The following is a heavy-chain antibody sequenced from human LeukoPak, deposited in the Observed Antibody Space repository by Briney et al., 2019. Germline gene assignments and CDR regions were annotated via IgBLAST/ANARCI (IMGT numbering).Heavy chain of an antibody. CDR3: ARDSTTVTMGY. CDR2: ISSSSTI. J-gene: IGHJ4*02. D-gene: IGHD4-17*01. Sequence: QPGGSLRLSCAASGFTFSSYSMNWVRQAPGKGLEWVSYISSSSTIYYADSVKGRFTISRDNAKNSLYLQMNSLRDEDTAVYYCARDSTTVTMGYWGQGTLVTVS. V-gene: IGHV3-48*02. CDR1: GFTFSSYS.